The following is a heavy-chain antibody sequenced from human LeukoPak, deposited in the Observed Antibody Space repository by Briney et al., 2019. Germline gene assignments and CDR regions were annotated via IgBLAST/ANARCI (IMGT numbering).Heavy chain of an antibody. J-gene: IGHJ4*02. V-gene: IGHV3-7*01. CDR1: GFTFSSYG. CDR2: INPGGSAK. Sequence: PGGSLRLSCAASGFTFSSYGMHWVRQAPGKGLEWVANINPGGSAKYYVDSVKGRFTISRDNAKSSLYLQMDSLRAEDTAVYFCARDARDNYYPYWGQGTLVIVSS. D-gene: IGHD1-26*01. CDR3: ARDARDNYYPY.